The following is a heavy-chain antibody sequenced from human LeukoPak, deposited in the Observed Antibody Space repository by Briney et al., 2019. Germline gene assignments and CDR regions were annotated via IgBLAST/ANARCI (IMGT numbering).Heavy chain of an antibody. V-gene: IGHV3-48*03. Sequence: GGSLRLSCAASGFTLSSFEMNWVRQAPGKGLEWVSYISSSGRTIYYADSVKGRFTISRDNAKNSLYLQMNSLRAEDTAVYYCARVAARAGDYWGQGTLVTVSS. J-gene: IGHJ4*02. CDR2: ISSSGRTI. CDR3: ARVAARAGDY. CDR1: GFTLSSFE.